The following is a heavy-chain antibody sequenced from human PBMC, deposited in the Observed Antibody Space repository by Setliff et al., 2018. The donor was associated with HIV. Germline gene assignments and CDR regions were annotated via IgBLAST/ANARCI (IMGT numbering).Heavy chain of an antibody. CDR3: ARTRGYTYGYIDS. D-gene: IGHD5-18*01. CDR1: SDSIRFYY. V-gene: IGHV4-59*08. Sequence: PSETLSLTCTVSSDSIRFYYWTWIRQPPGKGLEWIGNVYYTGSTNYNPSLKSRITISIDTSKSQFSLKLTSVTAADTAVYYCARTRGYTYGYIDSWAQGTLVTVSS. J-gene: IGHJ4*02. CDR2: VYYTGST.